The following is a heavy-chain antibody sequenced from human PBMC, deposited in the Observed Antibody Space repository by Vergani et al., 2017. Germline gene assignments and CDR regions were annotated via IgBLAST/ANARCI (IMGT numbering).Heavy chain of an antibody. Sequence: QVQLQQWGAGLLKPSETLSLTCAAYGGSFSGYYWSWIRQPPGKGLEWIGEINHSGSTNYNPSLKSRVTISVDTSKNQFSLKLSSVTAADTAVYYCARGQGREGSGWFDPWGQGTLVTVSS. D-gene: IGHD3-10*01. CDR2: INHSGST. CDR1: GGSFSGYY. J-gene: IGHJ5*02. V-gene: IGHV4-34*01. CDR3: ARGQGREGSGWFDP.